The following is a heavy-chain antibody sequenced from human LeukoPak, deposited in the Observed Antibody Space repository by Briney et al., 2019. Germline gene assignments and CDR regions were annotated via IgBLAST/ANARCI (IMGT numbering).Heavy chain of an antibody. CDR2: ISGSGNKT. Sequence: GGSLRLSCAASGFTFSHFAMSWVRQAPGMGLHWVSTISGSGNKTYDADSVKGRFTISRDNSKNTLYLQMTGLRAEDTAVYYCAKLKRVGIAPFDDWGQGTPVTLSS. D-gene: IGHD3-10*01. CDR3: AKLKRVGIAPFDD. J-gene: IGHJ4*02. CDR1: GFTFSHFA. V-gene: IGHV3-23*01.